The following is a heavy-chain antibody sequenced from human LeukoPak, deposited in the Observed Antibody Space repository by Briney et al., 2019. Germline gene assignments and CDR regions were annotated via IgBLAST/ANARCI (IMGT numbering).Heavy chain of an antibody. CDR2: IHYTGAT. D-gene: IGHD3-9*01. V-gene: IGHV4-34*01. Sequence: SETLSLTCAVYGGSITGYYWSWIRQTPGRGLEWVGEIHYTGATSYNPSLKSRATISTDTSRNQFSLRLSSVTAADTAVYYCARGSILTGYCFDFWGQGALVTVSS. CDR1: GGSITGYY. CDR3: ARGSILTGYCFDF. J-gene: IGHJ4*02.